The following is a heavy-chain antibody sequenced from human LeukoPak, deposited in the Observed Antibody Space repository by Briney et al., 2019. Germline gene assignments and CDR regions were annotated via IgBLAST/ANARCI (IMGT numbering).Heavy chain of an antibody. CDR3: ARVWELSFDH. J-gene: IGHJ4*02. CDR1: GFPFRSFS. Sequence: GGSLRLSCVASGFPFRSFSMNWVRQAPGKGLEWVAISYSEERVAISYSGGTSQYAESVKGRFTISRDNSRNTLSLQMNSLRAEDTALYYCARVWELSFDHWGQGTLVTVSS. CDR2: SYSEERVAISYSGGTS. D-gene: IGHD1-26*01. V-gene: IGHV3-NL1*01.